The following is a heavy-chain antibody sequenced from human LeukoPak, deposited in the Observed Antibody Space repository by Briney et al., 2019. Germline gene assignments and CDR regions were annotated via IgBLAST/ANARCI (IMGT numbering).Heavy chain of an antibody. CDR1: GFTFSSYA. CDR2: ISSSGSTI. CDR3: ARPTRYSSGWYGYGMDV. D-gene: IGHD6-19*01. Sequence: GGSLRLSCAASGFTFSSYAMSWIRQAPGKGLEWVSYISSSGSTIYYADSVKGRFTISRDNAKNSLYLQMNSLRAEDTAVYYCARPTRYSSGWYGYGMDVWGQGTTVTVS. J-gene: IGHJ6*02. V-gene: IGHV3-11*01.